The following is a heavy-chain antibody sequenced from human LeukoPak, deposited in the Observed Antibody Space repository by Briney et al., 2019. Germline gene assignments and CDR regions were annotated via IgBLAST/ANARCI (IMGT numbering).Heavy chain of an antibody. V-gene: IGHV3-53*01. CDR3: ARDYNFDY. J-gene: IGHJ4*02. CDR2: IYSGGST. CDR1: GFTVSSNY. Sequence: GGSLRLSCAASGFTVSSNYMSWVRQAPGKGLEWVSLIYSGGSTYYADSVKGRFTISRDNSKNTVYLQMNSLRAEDTAVYYCARDYNFDYWGQGTLVTVSS.